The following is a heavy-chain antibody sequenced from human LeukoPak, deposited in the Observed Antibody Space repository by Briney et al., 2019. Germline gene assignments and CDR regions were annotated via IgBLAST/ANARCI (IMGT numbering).Heavy chain of an antibody. CDR1: GGSISSSSYY. V-gene: IGHV4-39*07. J-gene: IGHJ4*02. CDR2: IYYSGST. D-gene: IGHD5-18*01. CDR3: AREGSELWLRVFDY. Sequence: SETLSLTCTVSGGSISSSSYYWGWIRQPPGKGLEWIGSIYYSGSTNYNPSLKSRVTISVDKSKNQFSLKLSSVTAADTAVYYCAREGSELWLRVFDYWGQGTLVTVSS.